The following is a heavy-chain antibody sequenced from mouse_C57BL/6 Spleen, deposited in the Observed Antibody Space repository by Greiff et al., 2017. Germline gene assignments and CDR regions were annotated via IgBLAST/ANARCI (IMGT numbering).Heavy chain of an antibody. D-gene: IGHD2-4*01. J-gene: IGHJ3*01. Sequence: QQSGPELVKPGASVKISCKASGYTFTDYYMNWVKQSHGKSLEWIGDINPNNGGTSYNQKFKGKATLTVDKSSSTAYMELRSLTSEDSAVYYCAREGYYDYLFAYWGQGTLVTVSA. CDR2: INPNNGGT. CDR1: GYTFTDYY. V-gene: IGHV1-26*01. CDR3: AREGYYDYLFAY.